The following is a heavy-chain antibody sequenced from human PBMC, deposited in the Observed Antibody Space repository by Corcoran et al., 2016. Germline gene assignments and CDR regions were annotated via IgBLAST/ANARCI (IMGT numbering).Heavy chain of an antibody. Sequence: EVQLVQSGAEVKKPGESLKISCKGSGYIFSNYWIGWVRQMPGRGLEWMGIIYPGDSDTRYSPSFQGQVTISADKSINTAYLQWSTLEASGTAMYYCARHGSIGARQNWFDPWGQGTLVIVSS. CDR3: ARHGSIGARQNWFDP. CDR2: IYPGDSDT. D-gene: IGHD6-6*01. J-gene: IGHJ5*02. V-gene: IGHV5-51*01. CDR1: GYIFSNYW.